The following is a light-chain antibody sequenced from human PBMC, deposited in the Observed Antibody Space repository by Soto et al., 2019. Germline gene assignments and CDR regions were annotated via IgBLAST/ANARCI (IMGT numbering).Light chain of an antibody. CDR3: ASYTSSSTLV. CDR2: DVS. Sequence: QSALTQPPSASGSPGQSVTISCTGTSSDVGGYNYVSWYQQHPGKAPKLMIYDVSNRPSGVSNRFSASQSGNTASLRISGLQAEDEGDYYCASYTSSSTLVFGSGTKVTVL. CDR1: SSDVGGYNY. J-gene: IGLJ1*01. V-gene: IGLV2-14*01.